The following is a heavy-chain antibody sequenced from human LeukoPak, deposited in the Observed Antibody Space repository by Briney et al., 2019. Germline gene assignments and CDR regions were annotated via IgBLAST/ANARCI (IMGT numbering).Heavy chain of an antibody. J-gene: IGHJ4*02. D-gene: IGHD3-10*01. Sequence: PGGSLRLSCAASGFTFSRYGIHWVRQAPGKGLEWVAFISYDGSNRYYADSVKGRVTISRDNYKNTLYLQMNSLRAEDTAVYYCAKSQFYGSGSVVDYWGQGALVTVSS. CDR1: GFTFSRYG. V-gene: IGHV3-30*02. CDR2: ISYDGSNR. CDR3: AKSQFYGSGSVVDY.